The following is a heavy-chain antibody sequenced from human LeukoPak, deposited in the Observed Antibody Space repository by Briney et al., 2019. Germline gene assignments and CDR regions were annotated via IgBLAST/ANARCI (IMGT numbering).Heavy chain of an antibody. Sequence: ASVKVSCKASGYSFTGYYMHWVRQAPGQGLEWMGWIYPKSGATNCAQKFRGRVTMSRDTSINTVYMEVTRLRSDDTAMYYCARRGIPVAGTAYFDLWGRGTLVTVSS. CDR1: GYSFTGYY. CDR3: ARRGIPVAGTAYFDL. V-gene: IGHV1-2*02. J-gene: IGHJ2*01. CDR2: IYPKSGAT. D-gene: IGHD6-19*01.